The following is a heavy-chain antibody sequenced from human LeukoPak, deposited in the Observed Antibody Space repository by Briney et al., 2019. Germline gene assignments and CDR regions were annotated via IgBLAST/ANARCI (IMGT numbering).Heavy chain of an antibody. CDR2: INPNSGGT. V-gene: IGHV1-2*02. CDR1: GYTFTGYY. D-gene: IGHD4-17*01. Sequence: ASVTVSCKASGYTFTGYYMHWVRQAPGQGLEWMGWINPNSGGTNYAQKFQGRVTMTRDTSISTAYMELSRLRSDDTAVYYCARVSGDYDNWFDPWGQGTLVTVSS. J-gene: IGHJ5*02. CDR3: ARVSGDYDNWFDP.